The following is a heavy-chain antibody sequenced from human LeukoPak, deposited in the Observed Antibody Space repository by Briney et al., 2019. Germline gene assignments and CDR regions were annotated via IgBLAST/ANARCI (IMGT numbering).Heavy chain of an antibody. CDR1: GGSISGYY. Sequence: SETLSLTCTVSGGSISGYYWNWIRQPAGKGLEWIGRIYSSGSTNYNPYPKSRVTMSVDTSQNHFSLKLNSVTAADTAVYYCARAVSSTWPFDYWGQGTLVAVSS. CDR3: ARAVSSTWPFDY. J-gene: IGHJ4*02. D-gene: IGHD6-13*01. V-gene: IGHV4-4*07. CDR2: IYSSGST.